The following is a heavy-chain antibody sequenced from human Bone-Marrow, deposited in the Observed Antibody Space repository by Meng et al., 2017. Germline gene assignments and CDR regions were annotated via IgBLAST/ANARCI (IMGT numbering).Heavy chain of an antibody. D-gene: IGHD2-15*01. CDR1: GYTFTSYG. CDR3: ARDSAPEYCSGGSCYFGWFDP. J-gene: IGHJ5*02. Sequence: ASVKVSCKASGYTFTSYGISWVRQAPGQGLEWMGWISAYNGNTNYAQKLQGRVTMTTDTSTSTAYMELRSLRSDDTAVYYYARDSAPEYCSGGSCYFGWFDPWGQGTLVTVSS. V-gene: IGHV1-18*01. CDR2: ISAYNGNT.